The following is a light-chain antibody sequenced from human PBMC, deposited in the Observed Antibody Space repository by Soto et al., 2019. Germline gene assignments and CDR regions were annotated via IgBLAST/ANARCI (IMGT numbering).Light chain of an antibody. CDR1: QSVSSTY. CDR2: GAS. V-gene: IGKV3-20*01. J-gene: IGKJ1*01. CDR3: QPFGRSTWT. Sequence: EIVLTQSPGTLSLSPGERATLSCRASQSVSSTYLAWYQQKPGQAPRLLIYGASSRATGIPDRFSGSGSLTDFTLAISRLEPEDCAVYYCQPFGRSTWTFGQGTTVEIK.